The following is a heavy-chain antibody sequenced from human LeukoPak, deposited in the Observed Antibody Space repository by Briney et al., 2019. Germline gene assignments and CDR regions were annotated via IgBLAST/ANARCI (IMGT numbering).Heavy chain of an antibody. D-gene: IGHD7-27*01. J-gene: IGHJ4*02. Sequence: ASVKVSCKASGFFFTPYFIHWVRQAPGQGLEWMGVVRPSGDITTYAQKFQGRLTLTRDTSRGKAYMELSGLRSEDTAVYFCARDGSHWEFDLWGQGTLVTVSS. CDR2: VRPSGDIT. CDR1: GFFFTPYF. V-gene: IGHV1-46*01. CDR3: ARDGSHWEFDL.